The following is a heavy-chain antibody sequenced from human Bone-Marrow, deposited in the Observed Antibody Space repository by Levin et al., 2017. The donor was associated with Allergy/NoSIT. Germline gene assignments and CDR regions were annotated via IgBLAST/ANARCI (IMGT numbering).Heavy chain of an antibody. CDR3: ARIKASGNDAVDV. Sequence: GGSLRLSCAASGFSFSTYWMQWVRQTPGKGLEWVSRISIDGSSAYYADSVKGRFTVSRDNAENTLFLQMNSLRADDTAVYYCARIKASGNDAVDVWGKGTTVTVSS. D-gene: IGHD3-10*01. CDR2: ISIDGSSA. CDR1: GFSFSTYW. V-gene: IGHV3-74*01. J-gene: IGHJ6*04.